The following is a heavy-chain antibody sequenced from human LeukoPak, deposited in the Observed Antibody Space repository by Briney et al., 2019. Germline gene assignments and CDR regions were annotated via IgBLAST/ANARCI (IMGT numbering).Heavy chain of an antibody. V-gene: IGHV4-39*01. D-gene: IGHD6-19*01. CDR1: GDSIRSSAYY. CDR2: IYFSGNT. J-gene: IGHJ4*02. CDR3: ARQVAGIGLYYFDY. Sequence: SKTLSLTCTVSGDSIRSSAYYWGWIRQPPGKGLQWIGSIYFSGNTDYNPSLKSRVTISIDTSKNQFSLKLTSVTAADTAVYYCARQVAGIGLYYFDYWGQGTLVTVSS.